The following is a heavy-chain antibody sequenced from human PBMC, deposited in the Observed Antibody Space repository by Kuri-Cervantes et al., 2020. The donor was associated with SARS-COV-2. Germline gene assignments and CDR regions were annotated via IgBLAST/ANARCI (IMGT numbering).Heavy chain of an antibody. D-gene: IGHD2-2*02. CDR2: IYTSGST. Sequence: SETLSLTCTVSGGSISSDYWSWIRQPAGKELEWIGRIYTSGSTNHSPPLKSRVTISVDTSKNQFSLKLNSVTAADTAVYYCARVGDIVVVPAAITAWGQGTLVTVSS. CDR3: ARVGDIVVVPAAITA. J-gene: IGHJ5*02. CDR1: GGSISSDY. V-gene: IGHV4-4*07.